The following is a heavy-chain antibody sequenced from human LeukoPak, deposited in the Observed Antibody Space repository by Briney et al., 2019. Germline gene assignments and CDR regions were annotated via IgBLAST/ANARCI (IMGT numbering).Heavy chain of an antibody. J-gene: IGHJ4*02. CDR1: GGTFSSYA. Sequence: SVKVSCKASGGTFSSYAISWVRQAPGQGLEWMGGIIPIFGTANYAQRFQGRVTITADESTSTAYMELSSLRSEDTAVYYCARVTGSYYSVYYFDYWGQGTLVTVSS. D-gene: IGHD3-10*01. V-gene: IGHV1-69*13. CDR2: IIPIFGTA. CDR3: ARVTGSYYSVYYFDY.